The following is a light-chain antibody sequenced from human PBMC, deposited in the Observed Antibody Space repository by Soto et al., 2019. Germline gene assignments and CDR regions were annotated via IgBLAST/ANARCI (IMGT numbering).Light chain of an antibody. Sequence: DIQMTQTPPSLSASVGNRVTITCRASKSISTYLNWYQKKPGKAPNLLIYDASRLQSGVPSRFSGSGGGTDFTLSISSVQPEDFATYFCQQSYMDPITFGQGTRLEIK. CDR1: KSISTY. J-gene: IGKJ5*01. V-gene: IGKV1-39*01. CDR2: DAS. CDR3: QQSYMDPIT.